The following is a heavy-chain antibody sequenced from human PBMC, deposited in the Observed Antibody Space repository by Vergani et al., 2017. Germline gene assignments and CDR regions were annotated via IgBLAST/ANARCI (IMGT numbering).Heavy chain of an antibody. D-gene: IGHD2-15*01. Sequence: EVQLLESGGGLVQPGGSLRLSCAVSGFTFRSYAMSWVRQAPGKGLEWVSAISGSGGXTYNADSVKGRFTISRDNSKNTLYLQMHSLRAEDTAVYYCAKDQGVDIVVVVGAGPTYFDLWGRGTLVTVSS. CDR2: ISGSGGXT. J-gene: IGHJ2*01. V-gene: IGHV3-23*01. CDR1: GFTFRSYA. CDR3: AKDQGVDIVVVVGAGPTYFDL.